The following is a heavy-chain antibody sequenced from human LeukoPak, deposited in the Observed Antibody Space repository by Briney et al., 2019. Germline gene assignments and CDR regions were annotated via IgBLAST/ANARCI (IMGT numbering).Heavy chain of an antibody. D-gene: IGHD5-12*01. V-gene: IGHV4-39*01. CDR3: VRHDGRGGATMGAFDS. J-gene: IGHJ5*01. Sequence: SETPSLTCTVSAGSFISSSHHWRWIRQSPGKGLEWIGTVYYGRTTYYNPSLDGRVTISLDTSANHFSLQLNSVTAADTAVYYCVRHDGRGGATMGAFDSWGQGSLVTVSS. CDR1: AGSFISSSHH. CDR2: VYYGRTT.